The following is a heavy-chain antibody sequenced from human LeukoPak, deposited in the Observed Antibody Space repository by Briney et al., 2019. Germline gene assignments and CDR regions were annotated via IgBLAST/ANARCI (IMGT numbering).Heavy chain of an antibody. CDR3: ARIDVDTAMAP. Sequence: GGSLRLSCAASGFTFSSYDMHWVRHATGKGLEWVSAIGTAGDTYYPGSVKGRFTISRENAKNSLYLQMNSLRAEDTAVYYCARIDVDTAMAPWGQGTLVTVSS. J-gene: IGHJ5*02. D-gene: IGHD5-18*01. CDR1: GFTFSSYD. CDR2: IGTAGDT. V-gene: IGHV3-13*01.